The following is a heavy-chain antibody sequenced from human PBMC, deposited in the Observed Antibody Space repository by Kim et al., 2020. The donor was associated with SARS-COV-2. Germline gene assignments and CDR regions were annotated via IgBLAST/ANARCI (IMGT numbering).Heavy chain of an antibody. Sequence: GRSLRLSCTGSGFTFGDFAMTWVRQAPGKGLEWVGFIRRKASGGTTEYAASVKGTFTISRDDSKSIAYLQMSSLKTEDKAVYYCTREFGGRPDYWGQGTLVTVSS. D-gene: IGHD3-16*01. CDR1: GFTFGDFA. V-gene: IGHV3-49*04. CDR2: IRRKASGGTT. CDR3: TREFGGRPDY. J-gene: IGHJ4*02.